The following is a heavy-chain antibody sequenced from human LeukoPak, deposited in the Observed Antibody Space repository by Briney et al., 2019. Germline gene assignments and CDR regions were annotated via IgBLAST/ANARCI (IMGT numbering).Heavy chain of an antibody. J-gene: IGHJ6*02. CDR3: ARDRWHCRVDCDSVYYFALDV. CDR1: GYTFTNYA. Sequence: ASVKVSCKGSGYTFTNYAIHWVRQAPGQSLEWLGWINPGNGDTKYSQDFQGRVTINTDTSAATAYVELNSLTSEDTAVYYCARDRWHCRVDCDSVYYFALDVWGQGTTVTVSS. CDR2: INPGNGDT. V-gene: IGHV1-3*01. D-gene: IGHD2-21*01.